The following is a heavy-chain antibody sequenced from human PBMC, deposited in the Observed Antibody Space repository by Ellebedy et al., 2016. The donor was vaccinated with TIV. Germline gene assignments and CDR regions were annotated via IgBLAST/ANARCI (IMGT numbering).Heavy chain of an antibody. CDR3: ARGEPHYYQYGLGV. D-gene: IGHD1-14*01. J-gene: IGHJ6*02. Sequence: GESLKISXAASGFTFSGFYMSWIRQTPGNGLEWISYISASNTVVYYADSVKGRFSISRDNAKNSLYLQMHNLTVEDTAIYYCARGEPHYYQYGLGVWGQGTTATISS. V-gene: IGHV3-11*01. CDR1: GFTFSGFY. CDR2: ISASNTVV.